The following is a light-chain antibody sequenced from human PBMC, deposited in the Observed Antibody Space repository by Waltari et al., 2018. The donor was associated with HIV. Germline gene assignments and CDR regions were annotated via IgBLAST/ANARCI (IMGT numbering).Light chain of an antibody. V-gene: IGKV4-1*01. CDR2: WAT. J-gene: IGKJ2*01. CDR1: QSILSTAGNRHY. CDR3: QQYYDAPYT. Sequence: IVMTQSPDSLGVSLGERATINCKSSQSILSTAGNRHYLAWYQQRPGQAPNLLIYWATTRESGVPDRISGSWSGTDFTLTINSLQAEDVAVYYCQQYYDAPYTFGQGTKVDI.